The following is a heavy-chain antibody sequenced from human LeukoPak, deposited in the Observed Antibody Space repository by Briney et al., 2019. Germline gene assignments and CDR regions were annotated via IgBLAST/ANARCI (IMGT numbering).Heavy chain of an antibody. CDR3: ARARGQSGVDY. D-gene: IGHD3-10*01. CDR1: GGSISGYY. V-gene: IGHV4-4*07. J-gene: IGHJ4*02. CDR2: LSTSGTT. Sequence: PSETLSLTCTVSGGSISGYYWSWIRQPAGKGLEWIGRLSTSGTTNYNPSLKSRLTMSLDTSKNQLSLNLTSVTAADTAVYYCARARGQSGVDYWGQGTLVTVSS.